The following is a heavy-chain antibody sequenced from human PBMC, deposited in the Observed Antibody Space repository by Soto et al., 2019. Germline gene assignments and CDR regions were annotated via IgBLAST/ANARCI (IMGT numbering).Heavy chain of an antibody. CDR3: ATYYLVRAWGYFDY. CDR2: IYHSGST. D-gene: IGHD2-2*01. CDR1: GYSISSGYY. V-gene: IGHV4-38-2*01. Sequence: SETLSLTCAVSGYSISSGYYWGWIPQPPGKGLEWIGSIYHSGSTYYNPSLKSRVTISVDTSKNQFSLKLSSVTAADTAVYYCATYYLVRAWGYFDYWGQGTLVTVSS. J-gene: IGHJ4*02.